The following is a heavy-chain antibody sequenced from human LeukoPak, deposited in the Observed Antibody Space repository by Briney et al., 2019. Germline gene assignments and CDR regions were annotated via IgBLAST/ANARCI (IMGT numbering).Heavy chain of an antibody. CDR2: IYYSGST. D-gene: IGHD4-17*01. CDR3: ARDRYGDYPDAFDI. J-gene: IGHJ3*02. CDR1: GGSISSYY. V-gene: IGHV4-59*01. Sequence: SETLSLTCTVSGGSISSYYWSWIRQPPGKGLEWIGYIYYSGSTNYNPSLTSRGTISVDTSKNQFSLKLSSVTAADTAVYYCARDRYGDYPDAFDIWGQGTMVTVSS.